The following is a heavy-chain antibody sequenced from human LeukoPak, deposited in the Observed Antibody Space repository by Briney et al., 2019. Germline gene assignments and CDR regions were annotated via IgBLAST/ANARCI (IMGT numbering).Heavy chain of an antibody. V-gene: IGHV1-18*01. D-gene: IGHD5-12*01. CDR3: ARESTPYGGYAYYFAY. CDR2: ISGYNGNT. J-gene: IGHJ4*02. CDR1: GYTFTSYG. Sequence: ASVKVSCKASGYTFTSYGISWVRQAPGQGLEWMGWISGYNGNTNYAQKLQGRVTMTTDTSTSTAYMELRSLRSDDTAVYYCARESTPYGGYAYYFAYWGQGTLVTVSS.